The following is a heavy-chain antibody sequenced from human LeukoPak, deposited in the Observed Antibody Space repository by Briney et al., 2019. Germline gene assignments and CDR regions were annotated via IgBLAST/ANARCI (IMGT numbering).Heavy chain of an antibody. CDR2: TYYRSQWYD. J-gene: IGHJ3*02. CDR1: GDSVSRKSAA. Sequence: SQTLSLTCAISGDSVSRKSAAWCWIRQSPSRGLDWLGRTYYRSQWYDDYAVSLKSRIPINPDTSKNHLSLHLNAVTPEDTAVYYCARGAVGQKSSMGDVFDIWGQGTMVTVSS. D-gene: IGHD3-10*01. CDR3: ARGAVGQKSSMGDVFDI. V-gene: IGHV6-1*01.